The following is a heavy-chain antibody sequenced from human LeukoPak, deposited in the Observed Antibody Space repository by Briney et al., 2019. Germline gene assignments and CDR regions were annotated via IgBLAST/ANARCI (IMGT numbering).Heavy chain of an antibody. CDR1: GGSFSGYY. Sequence: PSETLSLTCAVYGGSFSGYYWSWIRQPPGKGLEWIGEINHSGSTNYNPSLKSRVTISVDTSKNQFSLKLSSVTAADTAVYYCARKTGYSSSWYEVIRTNRFDPWGQGTLVTVSS. D-gene: IGHD6-13*01. CDR3: ARKTGYSSSWYEVIRTNRFDP. J-gene: IGHJ5*02. CDR2: INHSGST. V-gene: IGHV4-34*01.